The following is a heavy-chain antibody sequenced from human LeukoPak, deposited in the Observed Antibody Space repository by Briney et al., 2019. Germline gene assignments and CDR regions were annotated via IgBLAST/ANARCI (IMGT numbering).Heavy chain of an antibody. CDR2: IRQDGSDR. D-gene: IGHD1-20*01. CDR3: ARPLTIAGTWNFQN. J-gene: IGHJ1*01. Sequence: GGSLRLSCVASGFTFSTYWMSWVRQAPGKGLEWVANIRQDGSDRYYLDSVRGRFTISRDNADNSLFLEMNSLREEDTAVYYCARPLTIAGTWNFQNWGQGTLVTVSS. V-gene: IGHV3-7*01. CDR1: GFTFSTYW.